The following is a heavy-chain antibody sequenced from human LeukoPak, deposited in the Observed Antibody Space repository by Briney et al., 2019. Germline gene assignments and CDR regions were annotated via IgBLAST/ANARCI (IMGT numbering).Heavy chain of an antibody. CDR2: INPSSGLT. CDR3: ARGQLWGLFDY. CDR1: GYRFTAYY. Sequence: ASVKVSCKASGYRFTAYYIHWVRLAPGQGLEWMGLINPSSGLTSYAQNFQGRVIMTRDTSITTAYMDLGTLTSDDPAVYFCARGQLWGLFDYWGQGALVTVSS. D-gene: IGHD3-16*01. J-gene: IGHJ4*02. V-gene: IGHV1-2*02.